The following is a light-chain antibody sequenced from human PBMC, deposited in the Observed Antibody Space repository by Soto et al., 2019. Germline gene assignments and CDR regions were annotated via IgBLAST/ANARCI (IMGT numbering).Light chain of an antibody. CDR2: DAS. CDR1: RDIDNY. J-gene: IGKJ2*01. CDR3: HQYDNRPFT. Sequence: IQMTQSPSSLSASVGDRVTITCQASRDIDNYLNWYQQKPGKAPNLLIYDASNLETGVQLRFSGSRSGTHFTLTISSLQPEDIGTYYFHQYDNRPFTFGQGTKLRS. V-gene: IGKV1-33*01.